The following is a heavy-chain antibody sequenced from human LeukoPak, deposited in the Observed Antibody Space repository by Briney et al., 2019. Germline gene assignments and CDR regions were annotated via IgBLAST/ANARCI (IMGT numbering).Heavy chain of an antibody. CDR1: GYTFTGYY. CDR3: ATDGAVAGTAYPEY. Sequence: ASVKVSCKASGYTFTGYYSYWVRPAPGQGLEWMGWINPNSGGTKYAQKFQGRVTMTRDTSISTAYMELSSLTSDDTALYYCATDGAVAGTAYPEYWGQGTLVTVSS. CDR2: INPNSGGT. J-gene: IGHJ4*02. D-gene: IGHD6-19*01. V-gene: IGHV1-2*02.